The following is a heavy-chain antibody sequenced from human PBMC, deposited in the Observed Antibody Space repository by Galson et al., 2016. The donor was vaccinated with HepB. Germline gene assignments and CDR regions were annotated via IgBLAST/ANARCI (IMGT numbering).Heavy chain of an antibody. CDR2: IIPIFRST. V-gene: IGHV1-69*13. CDR3: ARANAGYDFGTGYYFRVGLDV. D-gene: IGHD3/OR15-3a*01. Sequence: SVKVSCKASGDTFRNYVINWVRQAPGQGLEWMGGIIPIFRSTNYAQKFQGRVTITADGSTSTAYMELSSLRSEDTAVYFCARANAGYDFGTGYYFRVGLDVWGQGTTVTVSS. J-gene: IGHJ6*02. CDR1: GDTFRNYV.